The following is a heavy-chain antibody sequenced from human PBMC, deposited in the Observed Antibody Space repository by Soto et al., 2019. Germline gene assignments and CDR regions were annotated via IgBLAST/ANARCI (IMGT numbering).Heavy chain of an antibody. Sequence: FTMNWVRQAPGQSLEWMGWINAGSGNTKYSQNFQGRVSITRDTSASTVYMELTGLTSEDTAVYYCARDTETLGPRANDALDIWGQGTMVTVSS. J-gene: IGHJ3*02. CDR2: INAGSGNT. CDR1: FT. CDR3: ARDTETLGPRANDALDI. V-gene: IGHV1-3*01. D-gene: IGHD3-3*02.